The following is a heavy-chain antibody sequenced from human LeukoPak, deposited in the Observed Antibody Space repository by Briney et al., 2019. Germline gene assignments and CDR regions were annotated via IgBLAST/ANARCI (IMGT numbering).Heavy chain of an antibody. Sequence: SETLSLTCTVSGGSVSSGDYYWSWIRQPPGKGLEWIAYMYYSGSTYYNPSLKSQVTMSADTSKNQLSLKLSSVTAADTAVYYCARPYYYDSRIDPWGQGILVTVSS. CDR2: MYYSGST. J-gene: IGHJ5*02. D-gene: IGHD3-22*01. V-gene: IGHV4-30-4*01. CDR1: GGSVSSGDYY. CDR3: ARPYYYDSRIDP.